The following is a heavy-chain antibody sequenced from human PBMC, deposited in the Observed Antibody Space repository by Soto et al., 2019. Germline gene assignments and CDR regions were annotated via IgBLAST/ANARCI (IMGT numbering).Heavy chain of an antibody. CDR2: ISNDGITE. D-gene: IGHD3-3*01. J-gene: IGHJ6*02. CDR1: GFALSGYG. Sequence: QVHLVESGGGVVQPGRSLRLSCAASGFALSGYGMHWVRQAPGKGLEWVAAISNDGITEAYADCVKGRITIARDKSDNILYLQMNSLRPGDTDVYYCARARYDFWTGADQYYFYGLDVWGQGTTVTVSS. V-gene: IGHV3-30*03. CDR3: ARARYDFWTGADQYYFYGLDV.